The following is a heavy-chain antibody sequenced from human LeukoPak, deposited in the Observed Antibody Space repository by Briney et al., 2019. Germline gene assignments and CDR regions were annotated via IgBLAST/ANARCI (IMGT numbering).Heavy chain of an antibody. Sequence: ASVKVSCKASGYTFTSYDINWVRQATGQGLEWMGIINPSGGSTSYAQKFQGRVTMTRDTSTSTVYMELSSLRSEDTAVYYCARQSDYGDYVYWGQGTLVTVSS. D-gene: IGHD4-17*01. CDR1: GYTFTSYD. J-gene: IGHJ4*02. CDR2: INPSGGST. CDR3: ARQSDYGDYVY. V-gene: IGHV1-46*03.